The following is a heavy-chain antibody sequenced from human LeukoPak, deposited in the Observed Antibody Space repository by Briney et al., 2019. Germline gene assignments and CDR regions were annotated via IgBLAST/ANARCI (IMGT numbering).Heavy chain of an antibody. CDR3: AKGQRVTRGPYYYYTDV. V-gene: IGHV3-23*01. CDR2: ISGSGVST. CDR1: GFTFSSYG. Sequence: KSGGSLRLSCAASGFTFSSYGMSWVRQAPGKGLEWVSAISGSGVSTYYADSVKGRFTISRDNSKNTLYLQMNSLRAEDTAVYYCAKGQRVTRGPYYYYTDVWGKGTTVTVSS. J-gene: IGHJ6*03. D-gene: IGHD4-17*01.